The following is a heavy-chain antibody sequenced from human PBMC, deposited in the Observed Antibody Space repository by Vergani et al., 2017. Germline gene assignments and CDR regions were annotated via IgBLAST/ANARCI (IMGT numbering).Heavy chain of an antibody. Sequence: QVQLQQWGAGLLKPSETLSLTCAVYGGSFSGYYWSWIRQPPGEGLEWIGEINHSGSTNYNPSLKSRVTISVDTSKNQFSLKLSSVTAADTAVYYCAIRGFTMVRGYXFDYWGQGTLVTVSS. V-gene: IGHV4-34*01. J-gene: IGHJ4*02. CDR2: INHSGST. CDR3: AIRGFTMVRGYXFDY. CDR1: GGSFSGYY. D-gene: IGHD3-10*01.